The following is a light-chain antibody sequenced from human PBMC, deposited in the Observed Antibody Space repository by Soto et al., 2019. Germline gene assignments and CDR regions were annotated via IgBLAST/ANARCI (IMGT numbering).Light chain of an antibody. CDR2: GVS. Sequence: DIQMTQSPSFLSASVLGRVSITCRASQSIGKHLNWYQQKPGKAPKFLVYGVSKLQSGVPSRFSGSGSGTDFTLTISRLEPEDFAVYYCQQYGSSPLTFGGGTKVDIK. CDR1: QSIGKH. J-gene: IGKJ4*01. V-gene: IGKV1-39*02. CDR3: QQYGSSPLT.